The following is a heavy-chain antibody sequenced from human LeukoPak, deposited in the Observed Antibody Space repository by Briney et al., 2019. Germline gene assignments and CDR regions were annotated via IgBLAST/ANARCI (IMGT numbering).Heavy chain of an antibody. J-gene: IGHJ4*02. CDR3: ASPRYSSGWYYFDY. CDR1: GFTFSIYS. CDR2: ISGSGGST. V-gene: IGHV3-23*01. Sequence: GGSLRLSCAASGFTFSIYSMGWVRQAPGKGLDWVSSISGSGGSTPYADSVKGRFTISRDNSKNTLYLQMNSLRVEDTAVYYCASPRYSSGWYYFDYWGQGTLVTVSS. D-gene: IGHD6-13*01.